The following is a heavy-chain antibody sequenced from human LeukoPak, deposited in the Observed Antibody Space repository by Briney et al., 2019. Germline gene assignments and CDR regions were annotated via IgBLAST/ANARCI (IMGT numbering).Heavy chain of an antibody. CDR1: GGSISSGSYY. V-gene: IGHV4-61*02. D-gene: IGHD4-23*01. CDR2: IYTSGST. CDR3: ARDTSTMVVTPVGYYYYYYMDV. Sequence: SQTLSLTCTVSGGSISSGSYYWSWIRQPAGKGLEWIGRIYTSGSTNYNPPLKSRVTISVDTSKNQFSLKLSSVTAADTAVYYCARDTSTMVVTPVGYYYYYYMDVWGKGTTVTVSS. J-gene: IGHJ6*03.